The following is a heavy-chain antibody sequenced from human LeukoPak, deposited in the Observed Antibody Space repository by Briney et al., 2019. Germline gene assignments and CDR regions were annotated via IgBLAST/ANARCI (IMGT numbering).Heavy chain of an antibody. CDR2: IYPGDSDT. D-gene: IGHD5-12*01. Sequence: GESLKISCKGSGYSFTSYWIGWVRQMPGKGLEWMGIIYPGDSDTRNSPSFQGQVTISVDKSISTAFLQWSSLKASDTAIYYCARQRYSGYDFDFWGQGTLVTVSS. CDR3: ARQRYSGYDFDF. J-gene: IGHJ4*02. CDR1: GYSFTSYW. V-gene: IGHV5-51*01.